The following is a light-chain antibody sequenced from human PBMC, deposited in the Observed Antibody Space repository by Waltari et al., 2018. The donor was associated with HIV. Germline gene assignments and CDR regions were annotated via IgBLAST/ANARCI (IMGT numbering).Light chain of an antibody. CDR3: QVWDSGSDHV. CDR1: NIGNRD. CDR2: DDD. Sequence: SYVLTQPPSISVAPGKTAKITCGGNNIGNRDVHWYQQKPGQAPILVSIDDDHRPSGIPDGLSGFNADNTDTLTIKRVEVGDEADYYCQVWDSGSDHVFGSGTTVTVL. V-gene: IGLV3-21*04. J-gene: IGLJ1*01.